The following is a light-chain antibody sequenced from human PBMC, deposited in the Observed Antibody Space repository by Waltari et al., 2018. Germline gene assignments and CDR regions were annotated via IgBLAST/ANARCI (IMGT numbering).Light chain of an antibody. V-gene: IGKV1-9*01. CDR2: GAS. J-gene: IGKJ1*01. CDR3: QQRYFYPRT. CDR1: QDIRNY. Sequence: DIQLTHSPSFLSASVGDRVTITCRASQDIRNYLAWYQQKPGSAPQFLIYGASTLQGGVPARFSGSGSGTEFTLTITNLQPEDFATYYCQQRYFYPRTFGQGTKVDIK.